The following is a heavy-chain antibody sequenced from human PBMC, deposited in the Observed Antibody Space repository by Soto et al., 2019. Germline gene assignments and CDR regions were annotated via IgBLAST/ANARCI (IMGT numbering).Heavy chain of an antibody. Sequence: SQTLSLTCAISGDRLFSNSAAWNWIRQSPSRGLEWLGRTYYRSKWYNDYAVSVRGRISINPDTPKNQFSLQLNSVTPEDTAVYYCVRESYGACNFYCMDFWGQGTTVTVSS. CDR2: TYYRSKWYN. J-gene: IGHJ6*02. D-gene: IGHD4-17*01. CDR1: GDRLFSNSAA. V-gene: IGHV6-1*01. CDR3: VRESYGACNFYCMDF.